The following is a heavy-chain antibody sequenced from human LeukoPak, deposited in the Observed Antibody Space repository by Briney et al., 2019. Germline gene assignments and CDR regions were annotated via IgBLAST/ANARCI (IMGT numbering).Heavy chain of an antibody. J-gene: IGHJ4*02. D-gene: IGHD2-15*01. CDR1: GGSISSGGYY. V-gene: IGHV4-31*03. Sequence: SETLSLTCTVSGGSISSGGYYWSWLRQHPGKGLEWIGYIYYTGSTYYNPSLKSRVFMSVDTSKNQFSLSLTSVTAADTAVYYCANHCSGGTCYRYYFDHWGQGMLVTVSS. CDR3: ANHCSGGTCYRYYFDH. CDR2: IYYTGST.